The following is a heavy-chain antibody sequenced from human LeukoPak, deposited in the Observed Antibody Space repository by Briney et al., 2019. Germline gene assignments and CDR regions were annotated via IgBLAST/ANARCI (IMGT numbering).Heavy chain of an antibody. CDR1: GGSFSGYF. D-gene: IGHD4-17*01. V-gene: IGHV4-34*01. CDR3: GVSTVKVTTRTLDH. J-gene: IGHJ4*02. CDR2: ISQSGSQ. Sequence: SETLSLTCDVYGGSFSGYFWTWFRQPPGKGLEWIGEISQSGSQIYKPSLKSRVTISVDTSKNQFSLKLTSMTAADTAVYYCGVSTVKVTTRTLDHWSQGTLVTVSS.